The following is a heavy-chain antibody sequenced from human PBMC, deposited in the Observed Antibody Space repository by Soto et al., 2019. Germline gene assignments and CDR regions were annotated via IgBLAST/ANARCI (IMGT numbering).Heavy chain of an antibody. V-gene: IGHV4-59*01. CDR3: AREGYYDSSGPVSGAFDI. J-gene: IGHJ3*02. D-gene: IGHD3-22*01. Sequence: LSLTCTVSGGSISSYYWSWIRQPPGKGLEWIGYIYYSGSTNYNPSLKSRVTISVDTSKNQFSLKLSSVTAADTAVYYCAREGYYDSSGPVSGAFDIWGQGTMVTVSS. CDR1: GGSISSYY. CDR2: IYYSGST.